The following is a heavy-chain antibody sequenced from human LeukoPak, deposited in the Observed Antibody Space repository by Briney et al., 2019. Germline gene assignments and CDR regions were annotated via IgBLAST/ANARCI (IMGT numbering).Heavy chain of an antibody. J-gene: IGHJ4*02. CDR2: ISSSSSYI. V-gene: IGHV3-21*01. Sequence: PGGSLRLSCAASGFTFSSYSMNWVRQAPGKGLEWVSSISSSSSYIYYADSVKGRFTISRDNAKNSLYLQMNSLRAEDTAVYYCASSTFGLGLFDYWGQGTLVTVPS. CDR1: GFTFSSYS. CDR3: ASSTFGLGLFDY. D-gene: IGHD2/OR15-2a*01.